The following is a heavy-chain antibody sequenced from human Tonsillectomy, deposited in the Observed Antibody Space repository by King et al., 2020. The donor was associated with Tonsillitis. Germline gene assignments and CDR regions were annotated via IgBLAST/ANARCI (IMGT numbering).Heavy chain of an antibody. CDR3: AGDILYPGSFVYFDY. J-gene: IGHJ4*02. CDR1: GFTFSSFW. Sequence: VQLVESGGGLVQPGGSLRLSCAASGFTFSSFWMSWVRQAPGKGLEWLANINQDGTDNYYVDSVKGRFTISRDNAKYSLYLQLNSLRAEDTAVYYCAGDILYPGSFVYFDYWGQGTLVTVSS. D-gene: IGHD3-10*01. CDR2: INQDGTDN. V-gene: IGHV3-7*03.